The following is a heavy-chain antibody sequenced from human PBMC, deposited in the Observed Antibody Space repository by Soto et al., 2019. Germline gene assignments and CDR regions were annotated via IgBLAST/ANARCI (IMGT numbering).Heavy chain of an antibody. CDR2: ISSRSGSSK. J-gene: IGHJ4*02. CDR3: ARKGVSNLDY. Sequence: EVLLVESGGGLVKPGESLRLSCAASGFTFTTYTMTWVRQAPGKGLEWVSVISSRSGSSKYYADSVKGRFTISRDNAKNSLYLQMNSLSADDTAMYYCARKGVSNLDYCGQGTLVTVST. CDR1: GFTFTTYT. D-gene: IGHD2-8*01. V-gene: IGHV3-21*01.